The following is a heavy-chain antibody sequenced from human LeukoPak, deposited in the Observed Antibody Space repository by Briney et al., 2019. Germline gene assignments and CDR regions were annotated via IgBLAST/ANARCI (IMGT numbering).Heavy chain of an antibody. Sequence: ASVKVSCKASGYTFTSYYMHWVRQAPGQGLEWMGIINPSGGSTSYAQKFQGRVTITRNTSISTAYMELSSLRSEDTAVYYCARAPSGSYYYYMDVWGKGTTVTVSS. V-gene: IGHV1-46*01. D-gene: IGHD1-26*01. J-gene: IGHJ6*03. CDR1: GYTFTSYY. CDR2: INPSGGST. CDR3: ARAPSGSYYYYMDV.